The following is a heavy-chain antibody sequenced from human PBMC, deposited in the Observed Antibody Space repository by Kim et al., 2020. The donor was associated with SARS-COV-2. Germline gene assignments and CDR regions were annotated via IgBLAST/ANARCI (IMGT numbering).Heavy chain of an antibody. D-gene: IGHD6-13*01. CDR3: ARTRVVGIAAAGPLFDY. CDR1: GGSISSYY. V-gene: IGHV4-59*01. Sequence: SETLSLTCTVSGGSISSYYWSWIRQPPGKGLEWIGYIYYSGSTNYNPSLKSRVTISVDTSKNQFSLKLSSVTAADTAVYYCARTRVVGIAAAGPLFDYWGQGTLVTVSS. J-gene: IGHJ4*02. CDR2: IYYSGST.